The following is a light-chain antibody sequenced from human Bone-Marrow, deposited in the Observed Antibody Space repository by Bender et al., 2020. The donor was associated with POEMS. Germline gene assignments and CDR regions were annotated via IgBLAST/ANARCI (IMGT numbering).Light chain of an antibody. Sequence: QSVLNQPPSASGTPGQRVTISCSGSGSNIGGYPVNWYQQLPGTAPRLLIYTNNERPSGVSDRFSGSKSGNTASLTISGLQAEDEADYYCCSYAVGRSYVFGTGTKVTVL. V-gene: IGLV1-44*01. CDR1: GSNIGGYP. J-gene: IGLJ1*01. CDR2: TNN. CDR3: CSYAVGRSYV.